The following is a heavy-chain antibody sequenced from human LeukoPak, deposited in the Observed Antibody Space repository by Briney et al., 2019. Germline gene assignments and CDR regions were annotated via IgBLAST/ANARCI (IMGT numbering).Heavy chain of an antibody. D-gene: IGHD5-18*01. CDR3: AKDRGYSYGHRSARFDY. J-gene: IGHJ4*02. V-gene: IGHV3-23*01. Sequence: GGSLRLSCAASGFTFSSYAMSWVRQAPGKGLEWVSAISGSGGSTYYADSVKGRFTISRDNSKNTLYLQMNSLRAEDTAVYYCAKDRGYSYGHRSARFDYWGQGTLVTVSS. CDR1: GFTFSSYA. CDR2: ISGSGGST.